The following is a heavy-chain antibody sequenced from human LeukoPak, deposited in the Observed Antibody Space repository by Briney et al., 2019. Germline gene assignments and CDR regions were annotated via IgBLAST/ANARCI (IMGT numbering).Heavy chain of an antibody. CDR1: GITFSSYG. D-gene: IGHD6-6*01. V-gene: IGHV3-23*01. Sequence: PGGSLRLSCAASGITFSSYGMSWVRQAPGKGLEWVSSISSTGGTTYYADSVKGRFTISRDNSKNTLYLQMNSLRAEDTAVYYCARSSPDAFDIWGQGTMVTVSS. J-gene: IGHJ3*02. CDR2: ISSTGGTT. CDR3: ARSSPDAFDI.